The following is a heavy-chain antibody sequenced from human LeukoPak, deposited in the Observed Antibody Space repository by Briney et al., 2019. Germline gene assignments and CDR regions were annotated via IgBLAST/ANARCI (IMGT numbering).Heavy chain of an antibody. J-gene: IGHJ4*02. V-gene: IGHV4-4*07. Sequence: PSETLSLTCTVSGASVSSFSWSWIRQSAGKELEWIGGVYAGGSPSYNPSLKSRLTMSVDTSKNQFSLKLTSVTAADTAVYYYARELSSSGWLRGVDCWGQGTLVTVSS. D-gene: IGHD6-19*01. CDR1: GASVSSFS. CDR2: VYAGGSP. CDR3: ARELSSSGWLRGVDC.